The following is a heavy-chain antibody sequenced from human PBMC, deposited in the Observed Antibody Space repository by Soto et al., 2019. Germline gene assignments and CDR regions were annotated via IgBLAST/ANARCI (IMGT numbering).Heavy chain of an antibody. J-gene: IGHJ4*02. CDR2: ISYDGSNK. D-gene: IGHD3-22*01. CDR1: GFTFSSYG. CDR3: AKVARWYYYDSSGYHCDF. V-gene: IGHV3-30*18. Sequence: QPGGSLRLSCAASGFTFSSYGMHWVRQAPGKGLEWVAVISYDGSNKYYADSVKGRFTISRDNSKNTLYLQMNSLRAEDTAVYYCAKVARWYYYDSSGYHCDFWAQGTLVTVSA.